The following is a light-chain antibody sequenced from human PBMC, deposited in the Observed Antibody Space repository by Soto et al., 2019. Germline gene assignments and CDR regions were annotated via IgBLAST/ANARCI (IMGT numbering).Light chain of an antibody. Sequence: IVLTQSPATLSLSPGERAPPSCRASQSVSSYLAWYPTKPGQAPRLLIYDASNRATGIPARFSGSGSGKDGTLTISSLEPEEGAVYYGQQRSNWPVTVGQGKRLEIK. CDR2: DAS. V-gene: IGKV3-11*01. J-gene: IGKJ5*01. CDR1: QSVSSY. CDR3: QQRSNWPVT.